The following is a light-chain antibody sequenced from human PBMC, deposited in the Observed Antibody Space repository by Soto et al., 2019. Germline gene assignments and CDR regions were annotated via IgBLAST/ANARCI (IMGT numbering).Light chain of an antibody. J-gene: IGKJ1*01. Sequence: ELVLTQSPGTQSLSPGERATLSCRASQSVSSSYLAWYPQKPGQAPRLLIYGASSRATGIPDRFSGSGSGTDFTLTISRLEPEDFAVYYCQQYGSSPWTFGQGTKVDI. V-gene: IGKV3-20*01. CDR3: QQYGSSPWT. CDR1: QSVSSSY. CDR2: GAS.